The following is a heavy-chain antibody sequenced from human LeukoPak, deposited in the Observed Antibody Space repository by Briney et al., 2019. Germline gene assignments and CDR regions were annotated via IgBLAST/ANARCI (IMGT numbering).Heavy chain of an antibody. Sequence: GASVKVSCKASGYTFTSYGISWVRQAHGQGLEWMGWISAYNGNTNYAQKFQGRVTITADKSTSTAYMELSSLRSEDTAVDYCARDSSITMVRGKFDYWGQGTLVTVSS. CDR3: ARDSSITMVRGKFDY. CDR1: GYTFTSYG. V-gene: IGHV1-18*01. J-gene: IGHJ4*02. CDR2: ISAYNGNT. D-gene: IGHD3-10*01.